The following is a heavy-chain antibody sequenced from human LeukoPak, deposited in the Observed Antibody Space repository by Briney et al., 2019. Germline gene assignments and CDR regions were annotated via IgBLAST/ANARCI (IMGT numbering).Heavy chain of an antibody. V-gene: IGHV1-2*02. CDR2: INPNSGGT. D-gene: IGHD1-26*01. J-gene: IGHJ4*02. CDR3: ASRSGSYYYFDY. Sequence: ASVKVSCKASGYTFTGYYMHWVRQAPGQGLEWMGWINPNSGGTNYAQKFQGRVTMTRDTSISTAYMELSSLRSEDTAVYYCASRSGSYYYFDYWGQGTLVTVSS. CDR1: GYTFTGYY.